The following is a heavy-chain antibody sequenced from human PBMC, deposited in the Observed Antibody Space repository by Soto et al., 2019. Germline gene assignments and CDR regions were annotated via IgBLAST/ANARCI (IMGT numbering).Heavy chain of an antibody. CDR1: GFTFSDYW. CDR2: IKQDGSEK. J-gene: IGHJ4*02. D-gene: IGHD5-18*01. V-gene: IGHV3-7*05. CDR3: ARDRGHNYEDRRVDH. Sequence: GGSLRLSCAASGFTFSDYWMAWARQAPGKGLEWVANIKQDGSEKYYVESVKGRFTISRDNANNSLYLQMNSLRVEDTAVYYCARDRGHNYEDRRVDHWGQGTLVTVSS.